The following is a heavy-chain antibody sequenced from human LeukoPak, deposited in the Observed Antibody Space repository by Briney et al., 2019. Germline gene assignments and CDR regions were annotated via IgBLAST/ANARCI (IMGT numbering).Heavy chain of an antibody. CDR3: ARVPHDYGDYLGVILWFDP. D-gene: IGHD4-17*01. CDR2: IYYSGST. CDR1: GGSISSGDYY. V-gene: IGHV4-30-4*01. Sequence: PSETLSLTCTAPGGSISSGDYYWSWIRQPPGKGLEWIGYIYYSGSTYYNPSLKSRVTISVDTSKNQFSLKLSSVTAADTAVYYCARVPHDYGDYLGVILWFDPWGQGTLVTVSS. J-gene: IGHJ5*02.